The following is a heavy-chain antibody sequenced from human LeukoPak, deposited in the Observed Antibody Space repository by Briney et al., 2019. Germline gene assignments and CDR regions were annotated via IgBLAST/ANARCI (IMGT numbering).Heavy chain of an antibody. Sequence: GGSLRLSCAASGFPFSSYSMTWVRQAPGKGLEWVANIKPDGTTKFYVDSVKGRFTISRDNALNSLYLQMNSLRAEDTAIYYCARSIPYGTTWYGRSNYWGQGTLVTVSS. CDR3: ARSIPYGTTWYGRSNY. CDR1: GFPFSSYS. CDR2: IKPDGTTK. D-gene: IGHD6-13*01. J-gene: IGHJ4*02. V-gene: IGHV3-7*03.